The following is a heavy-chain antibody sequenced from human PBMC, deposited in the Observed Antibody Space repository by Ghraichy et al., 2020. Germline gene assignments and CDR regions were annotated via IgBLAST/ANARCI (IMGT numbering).Heavy chain of an antibody. CDR1: GFTFSSYA. V-gene: IGHV3-23*01. CDR2: ISGSGGST. D-gene: IGHD2-2*01. Sequence: GGSLRLSCAASGFTFSSYAMSCVRQAPGKGLEWVSAISGSGGSTYYADSVKGRFTISRDNSKNTLYLQMNSLRAEDTAVYYCAKDRGYCSSTSCTKPYWGQGTLVTVSS. CDR3: AKDRGYCSSTSCTKPY. J-gene: IGHJ4*02.